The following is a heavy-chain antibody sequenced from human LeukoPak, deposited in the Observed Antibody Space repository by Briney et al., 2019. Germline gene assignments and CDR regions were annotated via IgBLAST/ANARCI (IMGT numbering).Heavy chain of an antibody. CDR1: GGSISSYY. D-gene: IGHD2-2*01. J-gene: IGHJ6*02. V-gene: IGHV4-59*01. CDR3: ARVGGTNYYYYGMDV. Sequence: SETLSLTCTVSGGSISSYYWSWIRQPPGKELEWIGHVYYRGRTNYNPSLKSRVTISVDTSKNQFSLKLSSVTAADTAVYYCARVGGTNYYYYGMDVWGQGTTVTVSS. CDR2: VYYRGRT.